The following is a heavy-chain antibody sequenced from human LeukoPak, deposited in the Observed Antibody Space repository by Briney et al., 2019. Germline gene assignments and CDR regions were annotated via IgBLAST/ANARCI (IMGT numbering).Heavy chain of an antibody. J-gene: IGHJ4*02. CDR2: ISSNGGST. Sequence: GSLRLSCSASGFTFSRYAMHWVRQAPGKGLEYVSAISSNGGSTYYADSVRGRFAISRDNSKNALFLQMNSLRVEDTAIYYCAKGQELDDGVFDSWGQGTLVTVSS. V-gene: IGHV3-64*04. CDR3: AKGQELDDGVFDS. CDR1: GFTFSRYA. D-gene: IGHD1-1*01.